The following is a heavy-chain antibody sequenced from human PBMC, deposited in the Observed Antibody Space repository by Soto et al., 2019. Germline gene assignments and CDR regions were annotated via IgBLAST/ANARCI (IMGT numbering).Heavy chain of an antibody. Sequence: SETLSLTCAVHGGSISGYYWNWISKPPGKGLEWIGEITHSGGTNYNPSLKSRVNMSVDTSKNRLSLNLSSVTAADTAVYYCARSSGRIVVIPAAMKAFDVWGQGTMVTVSS. CDR2: ITHSGGT. V-gene: IGHV4-34*01. CDR1: GGSISGYY. D-gene: IGHD2-2*01. CDR3: ARSSGRIVVIPAAMKAFDV. J-gene: IGHJ3*01.